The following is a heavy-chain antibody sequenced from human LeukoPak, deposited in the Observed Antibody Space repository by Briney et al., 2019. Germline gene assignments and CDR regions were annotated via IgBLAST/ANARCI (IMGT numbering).Heavy chain of an antibody. CDR1: GFTVSSNY. Sequence: GGSLRLSCAASGFTVSSNYMSWVRQAPGKGLEWVANIKQDGSEKYYVDSVKGRFTISRDNAKNSLYLQMNSLRAEDTAVYYCAFQGYDSSGYLIWGQGTVVTVSS. V-gene: IGHV3-7*01. J-gene: IGHJ3*02. CDR3: AFQGYDSSGYLI. CDR2: IKQDGSEK. D-gene: IGHD3-22*01.